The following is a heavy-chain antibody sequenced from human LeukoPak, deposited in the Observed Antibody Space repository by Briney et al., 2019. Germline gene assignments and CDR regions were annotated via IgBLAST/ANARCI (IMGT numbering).Heavy chain of an antibody. CDR3: ARAAGLGDY. D-gene: IGHD6-13*01. Sequence: GASVKVSCKASGYTFTSYYIHWVRQAPGQGLEWMGIINPIGGTTDYAQKFQGRVTMTRDTSTSTVYMELSSLRSEDTAVYYCARAAGLGDYWGQGTLVTVSS. CDR2: INPIGGTT. V-gene: IGHV1-46*01. J-gene: IGHJ4*02. CDR1: GYTFTSYY.